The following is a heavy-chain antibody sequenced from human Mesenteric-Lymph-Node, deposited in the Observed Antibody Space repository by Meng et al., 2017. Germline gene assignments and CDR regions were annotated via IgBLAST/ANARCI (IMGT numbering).Heavy chain of an antibody. CDR2: INHSGST. D-gene: IGHD3-16*02. CDR3: GQGNDYVWGSYRYTE. Sequence: SETLSLTCAVYGGSFSGYYWSWIRQPPGKGLEWIGEINHSGSTNYNPSLKSRVTISVDTSKNQFSLKLSSVTAADTAVYYCGQGNDYVWGSYRYTERGQGPLVPVSS. J-gene: IGHJ4*02. V-gene: IGHV4-34*01. CDR1: GGSFSGYY.